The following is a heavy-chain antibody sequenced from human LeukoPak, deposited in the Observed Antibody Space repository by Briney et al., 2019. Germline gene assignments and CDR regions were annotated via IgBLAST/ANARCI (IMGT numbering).Heavy chain of an antibody. CDR2: FSACNGNT. CDR3: ARARSTAAGLYNWFDP. V-gene: IGHV1-18*01. Sequence: RASVKVSCKASGYTFTNYGIRWVRQAPGQGLEWMGGFSACNGNTHYAQKLQGRVTMTTDTSTSTVYMELRSVRSDATAVYYCARARSTAAGLYNWFDPWGQGTLVTVSS. J-gene: IGHJ5*02. CDR1: GYTFTNYG. D-gene: IGHD6-13*01.